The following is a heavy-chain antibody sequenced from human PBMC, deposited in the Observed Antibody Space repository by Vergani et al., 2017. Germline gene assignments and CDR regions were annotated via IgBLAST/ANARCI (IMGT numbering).Heavy chain of an antibody. CDR1: GDSISRSHYY. D-gene: IGHD3-10*01. CDR3: ARPVGPSAIADGYHV. V-gene: IGHV4-39*01. J-gene: IGHJ3*01. CDR2: IFSSGSR. Sequence: QLQLQESGPGLVKPSETLSLRFRVSGDSISRSHYYWGFIRQPPGKGLEWIGSIFSSGSRYYNTTLKSRLAFSVHTSKNLFPLRLKSVTATDAGVYYCARPVGPSAIADGYHVWGQGTMVTVS.